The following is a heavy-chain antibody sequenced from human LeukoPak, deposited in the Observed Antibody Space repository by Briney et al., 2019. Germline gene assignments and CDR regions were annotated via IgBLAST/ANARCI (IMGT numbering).Heavy chain of an antibody. Sequence: PSETLSLTCTVSGSSISSSSYYWGWIRQPPGKGREWIGSIYHSGSTYYNPSLKSRVTISVDTSKNQFSLKLSSVTAADTAVYYCASYTDAFDIWGQGTMVTVSS. D-gene: IGHD3-16*01. CDR1: GSSISSSSYY. V-gene: IGHV4-39*07. J-gene: IGHJ3*02. CDR2: IYHSGST. CDR3: ASYTDAFDI.